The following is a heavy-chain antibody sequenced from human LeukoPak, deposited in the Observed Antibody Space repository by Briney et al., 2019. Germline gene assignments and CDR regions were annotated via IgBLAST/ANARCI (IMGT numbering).Heavy chain of an antibody. CDR1: GGTFSSYA. CDR3: ARIVHYDSSGYYSLGAFDI. J-gene: IGHJ3*02. V-gene: IGHV1-69*01. Sequence: SVKVSCKASGGTFSSYAISWVRQAPGQGLEWMGGIIPIFGTANYAQKFQGRVTITADESTSTAYMELSSLRSEDTAVYYRARIVHYDSSGYYSLGAFDIWGQGTMVTVSS. D-gene: IGHD3-22*01. CDR2: IIPIFGTA.